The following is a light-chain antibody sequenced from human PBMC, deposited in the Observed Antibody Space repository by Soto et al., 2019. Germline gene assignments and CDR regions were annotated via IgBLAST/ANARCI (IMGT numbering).Light chain of an antibody. J-gene: IGKJ1*01. CDR2: DAS. CDR3: QQRSNWPGT. CDR1: QSVRTS. Sequence: EIVLTQSPATLSLSPGERATLSCRASQSVRTSLAWYQQQSGQAPRLLIYDASNKATGIPARFSGSGSGTDFTLTISSLELKDFAVYSCQQRSNWPGTFGQGTKVEIK. V-gene: IGKV3-11*01.